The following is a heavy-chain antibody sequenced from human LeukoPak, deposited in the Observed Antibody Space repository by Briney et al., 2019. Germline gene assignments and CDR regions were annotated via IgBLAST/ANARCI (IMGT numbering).Heavy chain of an antibody. CDR1: GGAISNTSYY. CDR2: ASYSGST. J-gene: IGHJ4*02. V-gene: IGHV4-39*01. D-gene: IGHD4-23*01. Sequence: PSETLSLTCTVSGGAISNTSYYWGWIRQPPGNGLEWIGSASYSGSTYYNPSLESRVIISLDTSKNQYSLRLNSVTAADTAIYYCARLRAYRGNRGVAYWGQGTLVAVSS. CDR3: ARLRAYRGNRGVAY.